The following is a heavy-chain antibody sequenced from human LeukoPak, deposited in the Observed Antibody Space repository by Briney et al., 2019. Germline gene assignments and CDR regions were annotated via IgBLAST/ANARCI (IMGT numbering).Heavy chain of an antibody. CDR1: RYIFTSYW. D-gene: IGHD6-13*01. CDR3: ARALAATGNNWFAP. CDR2: IYPADSDT. V-gene: IGHV5-51*01. J-gene: IGHJ5*02. Sequence: GESLKISCKGSRYIFTSYWIGWVRQMPGKGLEWMGIIYPADSDTRYSPSFQGQVTISADKSISTAYLQWSSLKASDTALYYCARALAATGNNWFAPWGQGTLVTVSS.